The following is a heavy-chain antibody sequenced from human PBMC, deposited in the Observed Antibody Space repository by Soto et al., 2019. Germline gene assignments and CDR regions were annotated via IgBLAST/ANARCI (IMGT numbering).Heavy chain of an antibody. J-gene: IGHJ4*02. CDR2: ISGSGGST. D-gene: IGHD5-12*01. CDR3: AKSSGPQERWLQSTYFDY. CDR1: GFTFSSYA. V-gene: IGHV3-23*01. Sequence: HPGGSLRLSCAASGFTFSSYAMSWVRQAPGKGLEWVSAISGSGGSTYYADSVKGRFTISGDNSKNTLYLQMNSLRAEDTAVYYCAKSSGPQERWLQSTYFDYWGQGTLVTVSS.